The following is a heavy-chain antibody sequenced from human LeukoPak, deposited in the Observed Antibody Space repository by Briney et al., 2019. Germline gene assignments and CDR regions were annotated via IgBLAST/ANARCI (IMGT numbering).Heavy chain of an antibody. V-gene: IGHV3-30*14. J-gene: IGHJ4*02. CDR2: ISYDGSNK. CDR3: ARSMSDNQSG. CDR1: GFTFSSYA. Sequence: GGSLRLSCAASGFTFSSYAMHCVRQAPGKGLEWVAVISYDGSNKYYADSVKGRFTISRDNSKNTLHLQMNSLRAEDTAVYYCARSMSDNQSGWGQGTLVTVSS. D-gene: IGHD2/OR15-2a*01.